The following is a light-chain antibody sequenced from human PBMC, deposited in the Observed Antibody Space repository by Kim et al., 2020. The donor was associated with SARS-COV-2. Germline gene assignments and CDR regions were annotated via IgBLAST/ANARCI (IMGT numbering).Light chain of an antibody. CDR3: QTWGTGIVV. V-gene: IGLV4-69*01. CDR2: LNSDGSH. J-gene: IGLJ2*01. CDR1: SGHSGYP. Sequence: SVKPTFTPGSGHSGYPIAWHQQQPEKGPRYLMKLNSDGSHSKGDGIPDRFSGSSSGAERYLTISSLQSEDEADYYCQTWGTGIVVFGGGTKLTVL.